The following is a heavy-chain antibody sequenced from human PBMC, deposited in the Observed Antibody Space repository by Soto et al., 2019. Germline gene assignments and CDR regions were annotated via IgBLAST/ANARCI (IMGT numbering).Heavy chain of an antibody. V-gene: IGHV3-20*04. Sequence: TGGSLRLSCAASGLTFDDYGMSWVRQAPGKGLEWVSGINWNGGSTGYADSVKGRFTISRDNAKNSLYLQMNSLRAEDTALYYCARGPYCSGGSCYQGGYYYYGMDVWGQGTTVTVSS. CDR3: ARGPYCSGGSCYQGGYYYYGMDV. CDR2: INWNGGST. J-gene: IGHJ6*02. CDR1: GLTFDDYG. D-gene: IGHD2-15*01.